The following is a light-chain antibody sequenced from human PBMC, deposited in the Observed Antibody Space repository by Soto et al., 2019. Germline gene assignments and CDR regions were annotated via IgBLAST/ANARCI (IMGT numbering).Light chain of an antibody. CDR2: DAY. CDR1: QSFRGL. V-gene: IGKV3-11*01. Sequence: EVVLTQSPVTLSLSPGERATLSCRASQSFRGLLAWYQQKPGQAPRRLIYDAYNRATGILPRFSGSGSGTDFTLTISSLEPEDSAVYYCQQRHMWPITFGQGTRLEIK. J-gene: IGKJ5*01. CDR3: QQRHMWPIT.